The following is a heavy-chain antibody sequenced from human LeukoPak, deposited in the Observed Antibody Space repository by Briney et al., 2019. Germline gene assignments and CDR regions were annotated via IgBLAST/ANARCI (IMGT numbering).Heavy chain of an antibody. Sequence: SETLSLTCTVSGGSISSYYWSWIRQPPGKGLEWIGYIYYSGSTNCNPSLKSRVTISVDTSKNQFSLKPSSVTAADTAVYYCARGGMTTDYWGQGTLVTVSS. CDR1: GGSISSYY. CDR3: ARGGMTTDY. CDR2: IYYSGST. D-gene: IGHD4-11*01. J-gene: IGHJ4*02. V-gene: IGHV4-59*01.